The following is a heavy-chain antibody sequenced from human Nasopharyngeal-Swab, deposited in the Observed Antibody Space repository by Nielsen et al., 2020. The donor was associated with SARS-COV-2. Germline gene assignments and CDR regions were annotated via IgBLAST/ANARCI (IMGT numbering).Heavy chain of an antibody. CDR3: ARRAGGGSYWIFDM. J-gene: IGHJ3*02. V-gene: IGHV5-51*01. CDR2: ISPGDSDA. Sequence: GESLKISCTGSGYTFTHYWLGWVRQRPGKGLGWMGTISPGDSDARYSPSFRGHVTISVDNSISTTYLQWSTLRASDSAMYYCARRAGGGSYWIFDMWGQGTMVTVSS. CDR1: GYTFTHYW. D-gene: IGHD3-10*01.